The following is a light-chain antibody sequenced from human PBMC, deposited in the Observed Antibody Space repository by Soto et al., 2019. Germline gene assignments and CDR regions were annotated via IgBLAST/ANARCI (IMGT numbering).Light chain of an antibody. CDR1: SSDVGAYNY. V-gene: IGLV2-8*01. CDR3: TSYAGSDIWV. CDR2: EVS. J-gene: IGLJ3*02. Sequence: QSALTQPPSASGSPGQSVTISCTGTSSDVGAYNYVSWYQQYPGKAPKLMIYEVSNRPSGVPDRFSGSKSGKTASLTVSGLQHDDEADYYCTSYAGSDIWVFGGGTKLTVL.